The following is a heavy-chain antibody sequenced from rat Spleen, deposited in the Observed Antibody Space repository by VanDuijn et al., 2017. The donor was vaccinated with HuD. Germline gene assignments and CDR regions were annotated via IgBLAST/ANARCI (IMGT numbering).Heavy chain of an antibody. Sequence: EVQLVESGGGLVQPGRSLKLSCAASGFTFSNYGMAWVRQAPTKGLEWVATISHDGSGTDYRDSVKGRFTISRDNAKSTLYLQMDSLRSEDTATYYCASLTMGGMDAWGQGVMVTVSS. CDR2: ISHDGSGT. D-gene: IGHD1-7*01. CDR1: GFTFSNYG. J-gene: IGHJ2*01. V-gene: IGHV5-29*01. CDR3: ASLTMGGMDA.